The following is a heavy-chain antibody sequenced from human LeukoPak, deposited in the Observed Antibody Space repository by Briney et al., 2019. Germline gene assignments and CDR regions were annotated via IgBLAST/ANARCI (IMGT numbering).Heavy chain of an antibody. CDR1: GGTFSSYA. J-gene: IGHJ6*03. CDR3: ARAGGIVGATRPLINYYYYYMDV. CDR2: IIPIFGTA. Sequence: ASVKVSCKASGGTFSSYAISWVRQAPGQGLEWTGGIIPIFGTANYAQKFQGRVTITTDESTSTAYMELSSLRSEDTAVYYCARAGGIVGATRPLINYYYYYMDVWGKGTTVTVSS. V-gene: IGHV1-69*05. D-gene: IGHD1-26*01.